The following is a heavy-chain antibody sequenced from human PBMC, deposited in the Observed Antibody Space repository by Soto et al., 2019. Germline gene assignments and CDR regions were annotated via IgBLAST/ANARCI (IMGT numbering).Heavy chain of an antibody. CDR3: AREAAAERNYYGLDV. Sequence: GPEVRKPGASVKVSCKASGYIFSRYGISWVRQAPGQGLEWMAWISGYNGNAKFGERVQGRVNVTTDTSTSTAYMELRSLRSDDTAVYYCAREAAAERNYYGLDVWGQGTTVIVSS. V-gene: IGHV1-18*04. D-gene: IGHD6-13*01. J-gene: IGHJ6*02. CDR2: ISGYNGNA. CDR1: GYIFSRYG.